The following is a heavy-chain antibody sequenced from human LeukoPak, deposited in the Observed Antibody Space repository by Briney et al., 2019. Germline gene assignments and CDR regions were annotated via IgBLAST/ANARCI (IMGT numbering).Heavy chain of an antibody. CDR2: ISYDGSNK. CDR3: ARDSGEYSRVFRISYYFDY. D-gene: IGHD6-6*01. J-gene: IGHJ4*02. V-gene: IGHV3-30*04. Sequence: PGGSLRLSCAASGFTFSSYAMHWVRQAPGKGLEWVAVISYDGSNKYYADSVKGRFTISRDNSKNTLYLQMNSLRAEDTAVYYCARDSGEYSRVFRISYYFDYWGQGTLVTVSS. CDR1: GFTFSSYA.